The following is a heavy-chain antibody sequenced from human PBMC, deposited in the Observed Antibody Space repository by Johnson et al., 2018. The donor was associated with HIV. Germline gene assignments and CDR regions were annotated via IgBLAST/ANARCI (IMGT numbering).Heavy chain of an antibody. D-gene: IGHD1-26*01. Sequence: EVQLVESGGVVVQPGGSLRLSCAASGFTFDDYTMHWVRQAPGKGLEWVSLISWDGGSTYYADSVKGRFTISSDNSKNSLYLQMNSLRTEDTALYYCAKDMGRYSGSYGNYDAFDIWGQGTMVTVSS. J-gene: IGHJ3*02. V-gene: IGHV3-43*01. CDR1: GFTFDDYT. CDR2: ISWDGGST. CDR3: AKDMGRYSGSYGNYDAFDI.